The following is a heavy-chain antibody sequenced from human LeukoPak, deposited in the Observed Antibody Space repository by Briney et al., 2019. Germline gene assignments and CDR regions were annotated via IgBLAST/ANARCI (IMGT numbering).Heavy chain of an antibody. CDR3: TRDRGTYNWLDP. D-gene: IGHD1-26*01. CDR2: IDRPAKSYAT. Sequence: GGSLRLSCAASGFTLSDSAIHWVRQASGKGLEWVGLIDRPAKSYATAYGASVGGRFTISRDDSKNTAYLQMDSLKTEDTSLYYCTRDRGTYNWLDPWGQGTLVTVSS. CDR1: GFTLSDSA. J-gene: IGHJ5*02. V-gene: IGHV3-73*01.